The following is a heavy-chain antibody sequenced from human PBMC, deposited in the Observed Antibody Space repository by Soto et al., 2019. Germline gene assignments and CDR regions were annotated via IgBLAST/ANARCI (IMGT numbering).Heavy chain of an antibody. CDR1: GGSISSSSYY. D-gene: IGHD5-18*01. CDR2: IYYSGST. Sequence: SETLSLTWTVSGGSISSSSYYWGWIRQPPGKGLEWIGSIYYSGSTYYNPSLKSRVTISVDTSKNQFSLKLSSVTAADTAVYYCARLVSYGYYYYYYMDVWGKGTTVTVSS. J-gene: IGHJ6*03. V-gene: IGHV4-39*01. CDR3: ARLVSYGYYYYYYMDV.